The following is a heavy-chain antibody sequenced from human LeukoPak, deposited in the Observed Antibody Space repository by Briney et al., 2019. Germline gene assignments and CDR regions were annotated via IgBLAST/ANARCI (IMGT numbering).Heavy chain of an antibody. D-gene: IGHD2-2*01. J-gene: IGHJ3*02. CDR3: ASFYCSSTSCYSGAFDI. CDR2: ISSSSSYI. CDR1: GFTFSSYS. V-gene: IGHV3-21*01. Sequence: GGSLRLSCAASGFTFSSYSMNWVRQAPGKGLEWVSSISSSSSYIYYADSVKGRFTISRDNAKNSLYLQMNSLRAEDTAVYYCASFYCSSTSCYSGAFDIWGQGTMVTVSS.